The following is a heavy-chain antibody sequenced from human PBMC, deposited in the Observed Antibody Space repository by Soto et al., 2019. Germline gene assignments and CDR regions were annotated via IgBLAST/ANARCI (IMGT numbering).Heavy chain of an antibody. CDR1: GFAFSSHP. D-gene: IGHD6-6*01. V-gene: IGHV3-23*01. Sequence: VQLLESGGDLVHPGGSLRLSCAASGFAFSSHPMSWVRQAPEGGLEWVSGISDSGGLTYNADSVKGRFTISRDNSKNTLYLQMNSLRAEDTALYYWARRAFGSSRSFDIWGQGTMVTVSS. CDR2: ISDSGGLT. J-gene: IGHJ3*02. CDR3: ARRAFGSSRSFDI.